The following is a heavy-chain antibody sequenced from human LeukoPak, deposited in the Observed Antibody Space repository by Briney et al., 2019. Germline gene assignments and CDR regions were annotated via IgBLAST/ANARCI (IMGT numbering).Heavy chain of an antibody. V-gene: IGHV3-48*03. CDR1: GFTFSNYE. Sequence: PGGSLRLSCTASGFTFSNYEMNWVSQAPGKGLEWVSYISSSGNTIYYADSVKGRFTISRDNANNSLYLQMNSLRAEDTAVYYCARGGGYSYGSFDYWGQGTLVTVSS. D-gene: IGHD5-18*01. CDR2: ISSSGNTI. J-gene: IGHJ4*02. CDR3: ARGGGYSYGSFDY.